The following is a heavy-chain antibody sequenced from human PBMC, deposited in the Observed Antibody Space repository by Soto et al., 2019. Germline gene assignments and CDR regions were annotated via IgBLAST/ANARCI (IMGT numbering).Heavy chain of an antibody. CDR2: ISYDGSNK. CDR1: GFTFSSYG. CDR3: AKDQEPYDFSNYYYYGMDV. J-gene: IGHJ6*02. D-gene: IGHD3-3*01. V-gene: IGHV3-30*18. Sequence: GGSLRLSCAASGFTFSSYGMHWVRQAPGKGLEWVAVISYDGSNKYYADSVKGRFTISRDNSKNTLYLQMNSLRAEDTAVYYCAKDQEPYDFSNYYYYGMDVWGQGTTVTVSS.